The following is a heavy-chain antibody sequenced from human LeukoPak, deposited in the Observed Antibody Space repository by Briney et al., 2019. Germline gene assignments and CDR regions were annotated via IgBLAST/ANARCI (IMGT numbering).Heavy chain of an antibody. CDR1: GFTFSNYG. CDR3: AKDGLWFGDLTYFDY. V-gene: IGHV3-30*18. Sequence: PGGSLRLSCAASGFTFSNYGMHWVRQAPGKGLEWVAVISSDKYYEDSVKGRFTISRDNSKNTLFLQMNSLRAEDTAVYYCAKDGLWFGDLTYFDYWGQRTLVTVSS. D-gene: IGHD3-10*01. J-gene: IGHJ4*02. CDR2: ISSDK.